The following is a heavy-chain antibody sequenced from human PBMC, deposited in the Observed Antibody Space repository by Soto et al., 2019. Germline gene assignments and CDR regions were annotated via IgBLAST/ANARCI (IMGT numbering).Heavy chain of an antibody. CDR3: AKGLDYYDSSGYSYFAY. D-gene: IGHD3-22*01. CDR1: GFTFSTYA. J-gene: IGHJ4*02. CDR2: ISGSGGST. V-gene: IGHV3-23*01. Sequence: GGSLRLSCAASGFTFSTYAMSWVRQAPGKGLEWVSAISGSGGSTYYADSVKGRFTISRDNSEKTLYLQMTSLRAEDTALYYCAKGLDYYDSSGYSYFAYWGQGTLVTV.